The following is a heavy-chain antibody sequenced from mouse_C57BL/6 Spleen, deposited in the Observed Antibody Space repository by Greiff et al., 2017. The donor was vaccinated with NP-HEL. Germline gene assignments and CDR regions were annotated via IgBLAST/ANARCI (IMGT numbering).Heavy chain of an antibody. CDR1: GYTFTSYW. D-gene: IGHD2-1*01. V-gene: IGHV1-52*01. Sequence: QVQLQQPGAELVRPGSSVKLSCKASGYTFTSYWMHWVKQRPIQGLEWIGNIDPSDSETHYNQKFKDKATLTVDKSSSTAYMQLSSLTSEDSAVYYCARKGGYYGFAYWGQGTLVTVSA. CDR3: ARKGGYYGFAY. CDR2: IDPSDSET. J-gene: IGHJ3*01.